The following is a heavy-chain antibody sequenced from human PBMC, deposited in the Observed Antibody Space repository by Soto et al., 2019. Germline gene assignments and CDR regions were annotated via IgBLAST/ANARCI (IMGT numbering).Heavy chain of an antibody. V-gene: IGHV3-30*18. J-gene: IGHJ4*02. CDR3: AKDSGRGSADYYFDY. D-gene: IGHD3-10*01. CDR2: LSSDGKDK. CDR1: GFTFSSYA. Sequence: QVQLVESGGGVVQPGRSLRLSCAASGFTFSSYAIHWVRQATGKGLEWVAVLSSDGKDKYSADSMKGRFAISRDNSKNTLYLQMNSLRAEDTAVYYCAKDSGRGSADYYFDYWGQGTLVTVSS.